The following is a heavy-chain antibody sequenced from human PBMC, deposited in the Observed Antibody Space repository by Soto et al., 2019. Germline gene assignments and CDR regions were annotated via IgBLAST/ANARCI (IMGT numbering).Heavy chain of an antibody. CDR2: IYHTGTA. V-gene: IGHV4-4*02. Sequence: QVQLHESGPGLVKPSGTLSLTCVVTSDSVSNDNWWGWVRQPPGKGLGLIGDIYHTGTASYNPSRQSRVTISLDKSMNQFSLRLTSVTAADTAVYFCARYRSGRRYFDHWGQGTLVTVSS. D-gene: IGHD3-10*01. CDR1: SDSVSNDNW. J-gene: IGHJ4*02. CDR3: ARYRSGRRYFDH.